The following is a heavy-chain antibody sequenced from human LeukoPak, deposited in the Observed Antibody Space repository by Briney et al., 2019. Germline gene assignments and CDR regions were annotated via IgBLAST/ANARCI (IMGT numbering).Heavy chain of an antibody. CDR1: GGSISSSGYY. CDR2: IYYSGST. J-gene: IGHJ4*01. CDR3: ARQQQLDTPSDY. Sequence: SETLSLTCTVSGGSISSSGYYWSWIRQPPGKGLEWFGYIYYSGSTNYNPSLKSRVTISVDTSKNQFSLKLSSVTAADTAVYYCARQQQLDTPSDYWGQGTLVTVSS. D-gene: IGHD6-13*01. V-gene: IGHV4-61*05.